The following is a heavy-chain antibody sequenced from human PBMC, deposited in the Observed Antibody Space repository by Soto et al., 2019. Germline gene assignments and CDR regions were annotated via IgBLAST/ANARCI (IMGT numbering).Heavy chain of an antibody. CDR3: AREGVLSSTNYNFYDAMDV. J-gene: IGHJ6*02. D-gene: IGHD3-16*02. CDR1: GFTFSSYS. V-gene: IGHV3-48*02. Sequence: GGSLRLSCAASGFTFSSYSMNWVRQAPGEGLEWVSYISRSSSTIYYADSVKGRFTISRDNAKNLLYLQMNSLRDEDTAVYSCAREGVLSSTNYNFYDAMDVWGQGTLVTVSS. CDR2: ISRSSSTI.